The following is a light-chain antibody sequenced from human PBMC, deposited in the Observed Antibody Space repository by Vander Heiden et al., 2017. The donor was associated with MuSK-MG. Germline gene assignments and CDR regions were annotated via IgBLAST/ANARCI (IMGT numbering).Light chain of an antibody. CDR1: QSISSY. V-gene: IGKV1-39*01. CDR2: AAS. J-gene: IGKJ2*01. CDR3: QQSYSTPYT. Sequence: DPVTITCRASQSISSYLNWYQQKPGKAPKLLIYAASSLQSGVPSRFSGSGSGTDFTLTISSLQPEDFATYYCQQSYSTPYTFGPGTKLEIK.